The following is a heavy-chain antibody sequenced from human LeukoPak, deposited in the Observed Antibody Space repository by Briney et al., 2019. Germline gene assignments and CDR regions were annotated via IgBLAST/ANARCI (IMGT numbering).Heavy chain of an antibody. J-gene: IGHJ4*02. CDR3: AKDQVWIVVGSFDC. CDR1: GFTFSSYA. Sequence: GGSLRLSCAASGFTFSSYAMSWVRQAPGKGLEWVSGISGSGGSIYYADSVKGRFTISRDNSKNTLYLQMTSLRAEDTAVYYCAKDQVWIVVGSFDCWGQGTLVTVSS. V-gene: IGHV3-23*01. CDR2: ISGSGGSI. D-gene: IGHD3-22*01.